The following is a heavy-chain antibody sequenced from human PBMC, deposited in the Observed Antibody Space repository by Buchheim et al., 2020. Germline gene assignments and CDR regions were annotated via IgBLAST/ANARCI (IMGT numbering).Heavy chain of an antibody. CDR3: ARSTYSSSWFDY. V-gene: IGHV3-33*01. CDR2: IWYDGSNK. CDR1: GFTFSSYG. Sequence: QVQLVESGGGVVQPGRSLRLSCAASGFTFSSYGMHWVRQAPGKGLEWVAVIWYDGSNKYYEDSVKGRFTISRDKSKNTLYLQMNSLRAEDTAVYYCARSTYSSSWFDYWGQGTL. J-gene: IGHJ4*02. D-gene: IGHD6-13*01.